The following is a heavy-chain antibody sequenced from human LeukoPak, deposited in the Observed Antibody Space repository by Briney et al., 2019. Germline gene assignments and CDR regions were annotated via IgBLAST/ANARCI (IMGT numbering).Heavy chain of an antibody. CDR3: ARMVRYYYYYGMDV. CDR1: GYTFTSYD. V-gene: IGHV1-8*01. J-gene: IGHJ6*02. D-gene: IGHD4-23*01. Sequence: ALVKVSCKASGYTFTSYDINWVRQATGQGLEWMGWMNPNSGNTGYAQKFQGRVTMTRNTSISTAYMELSSLRSEDTAVYYCARMVRYYYYYGMDVWGQGTTVTVSS. CDR2: MNPNSGNT.